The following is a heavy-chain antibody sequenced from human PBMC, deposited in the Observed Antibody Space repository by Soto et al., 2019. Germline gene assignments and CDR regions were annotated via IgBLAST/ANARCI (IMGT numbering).Heavy chain of an antibody. D-gene: IGHD3-10*01. Sequence: QTGGSLRLSCAASGFTFSSYAMSWVRQAPGKGLEWVSAISGSGGSTYYADSVKGRFTISRDNSKNTLYLQMNSLRAEDTAVYYCARYMVRGVDRVWYYYGMDVWGQGTTVTVSS. CDR1: GFTFSSYA. CDR3: ARYMVRGVDRVWYYYGMDV. V-gene: IGHV3-23*01. J-gene: IGHJ6*02. CDR2: ISGSGGST.